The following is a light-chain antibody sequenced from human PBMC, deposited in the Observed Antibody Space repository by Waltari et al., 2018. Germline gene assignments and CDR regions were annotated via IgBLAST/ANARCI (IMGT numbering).Light chain of an antibody. CDR2: EGS. CDR1: QSLLHSDGKTY. J-gene: IGKJ1*01. CDR3: MQGIHLRT. V-gene: IGKV2-29*02. Sequence: DIVMTQTPLSLSVTPGQPASISCKSSQSLLHSDGKTYLSWYLQKAGQSPQLLIYEGSSRLSGVPDRVSGSGSGTDFTLKISRVEAEDVGVYYCMQGIHLRTFGQGTKVEI.